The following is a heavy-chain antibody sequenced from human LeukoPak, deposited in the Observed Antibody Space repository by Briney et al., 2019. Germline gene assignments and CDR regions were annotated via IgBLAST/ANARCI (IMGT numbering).Heavy chain of an antibody. V-gene: IGHV4-59*01. D-gene: IGHD3-22*01. CDR1: GGSISSYY. Sequence: PSETLSLTCTVSGGSISSYYWSWIRQPPGKGLEWIGYIYYSRSTNYNPSLKSRVTISVDTSKNQFSLKLSSVTAADTAVYYCASSQYYYDSSGYSAFDYWGQGTLVTVSS. J-gene: IGHJ4*02. CDR3: ASSQYYYDSSGYSAFDY. CDR2: IYYSRST.